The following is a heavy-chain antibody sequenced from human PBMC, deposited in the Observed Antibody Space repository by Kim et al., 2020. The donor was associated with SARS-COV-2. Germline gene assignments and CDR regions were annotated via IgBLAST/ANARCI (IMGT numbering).Heavy chain of an antibody. D-gene: IGHD3-9*01. CDR3: ARDYDILTGQAPSFYYYGMDV. CDR2: INSDGSST. Sequence: GGSLRLSCAASGFTFSSYWMHWVRQAPGKGLVWVSRINSDGSSTSYADSVKGRFTISRDNAKNTLYLQMNSLRAEDTAVYYCARDYDILTGQAPSFYYYGMDVWGQGTTVTVSS. CDR1: GFTFSSYW. V-gene: IGHV3-74*01. J-gene: IGHJ6*02.